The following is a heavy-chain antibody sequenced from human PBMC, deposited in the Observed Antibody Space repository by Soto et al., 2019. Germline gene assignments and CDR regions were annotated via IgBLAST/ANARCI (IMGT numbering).Heavy chain of an antibody. J-gene: IGHJ4*01. Sequence: ASVKVSCKVSGYTYINYAFHWVRQAPGQRLEWLGWINDGNGNTRYSQKIQGRLSITRDTSASTSYMELSRLRSEDTALYYCALSHTGFCKSVECPRGFDSCGHGTLVTVSS. CDR3: ALSHTGFCKSVECPRGFDS. D-gene: IGHD2-15*01. V-gene: IGHV1-3*01. CDR1: GYTYINYA. CDR2: INDGNGNT.